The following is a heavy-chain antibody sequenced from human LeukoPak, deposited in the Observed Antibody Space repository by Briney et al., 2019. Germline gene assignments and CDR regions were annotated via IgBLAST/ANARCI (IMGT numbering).Heavy chain of an antibody. J-gene: IGHJ6*02. CDR3: ARELPSSYVPEFATSMDV. CDR2: ISYDGTNK. D-gene: IGHD3-16*01. CDR1: GFTFSSYA. V-gene: IGHV3-30*04. Sequence: PGGSLRLSCAASGFTFSSYAMHWVRQAPGKGLEWVAVISYDGTNKYYADSVKGRFTISRDNSKNTLYLQMNSLRAEDAAVYYCARELPSSYVPEFATSMDVWGQGTTVTVSS.